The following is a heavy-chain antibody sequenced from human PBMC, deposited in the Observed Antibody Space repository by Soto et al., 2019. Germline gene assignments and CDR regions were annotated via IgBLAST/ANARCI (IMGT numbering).Heavy chain of an antibody. V-gene: IGHV3-23*01. Sequence: EVQLLESGGGLVQPGGSLRLSCAASGITFSSYAMSWVRQAPGKGLEWVSAISGSGGNTYYADSVKGRFTISRDNSRNTLHLQMNSLRSEDTAVYYCAKDREVTTFDYWGQGTLVTVSS. D-gene: IGHD4-4*01. J-gene: IGHJ4*02. CDR1: GITFSSYA. CDR3: AKDREVTTFDY. CDR2: ISGSGGNT.